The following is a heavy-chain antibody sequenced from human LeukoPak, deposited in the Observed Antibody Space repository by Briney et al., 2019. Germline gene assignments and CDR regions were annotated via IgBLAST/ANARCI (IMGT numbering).Heavy chain of an antibody. CDR2: IYYSGNT. D-gene: IGHD6-19*01. V-gene: IGHV4-59*08. CDR3: ARHPSAVAGKTFDY. J-gene: IGHJ4*02. CDR1: GGSLSSYY. Sequence: PSETLSLTCTVSGGSLSSYYWSWIRQPPGKGPEWIGYIYYSGNTNYNPSLKSRVTISVDTSKNQFSLKLSSVTAADTAVYYCARHPSAVAGKTFDYWGQGTLVTVSS.